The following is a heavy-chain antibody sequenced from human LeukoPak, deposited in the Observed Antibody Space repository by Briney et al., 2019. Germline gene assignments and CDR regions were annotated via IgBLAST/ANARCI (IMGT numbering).Heavy chain of an antibody. CDR1: GGSFSGYY. V-gene: IGHV4-34*01. D-gene: IGHD6-13*01. Sequence: SETLSLTCAVYGGSFSGYYWSWIRQPPGKGLEWIGEINHSGSTNYNPSLKSRVTISVDTSKNQFSLKLSSVTAADTAVYYCARGGRSSWYGAVDICGQGSMVTVSS. CDR3: ARGGRSSWYGAVDI. CDR2: INHSGST. J-gene: IGHJ3*02.